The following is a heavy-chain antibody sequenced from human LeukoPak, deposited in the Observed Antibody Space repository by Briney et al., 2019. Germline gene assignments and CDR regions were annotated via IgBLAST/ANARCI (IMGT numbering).Heavy chain of an antibody. D-gene: IGHD2-2*01. CDR1: GFTFSDYY. CDR3: ARGIASTSYDAFDI. V-gene: IGHV3-11*04. Sequence: GGSLRLSCAASGFTFSDYYMSWIRQAPGKGLEWVSYISSSGSTIYYADSVKGRFTISRDNAKNSLYLQMNSLRAEDTAVYYCARGIASTSYDAFDIWGQGIMVTVSS. J-gene: IGHJ3*02. CDR2: ISSSGSTI.